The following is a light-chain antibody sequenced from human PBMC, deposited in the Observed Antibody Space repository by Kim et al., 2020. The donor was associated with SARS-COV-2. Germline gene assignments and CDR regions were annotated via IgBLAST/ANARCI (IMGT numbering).Light chain of an antibody. CDR2: GAS. Sequence: EIVLTQSPGTLSLSPGERATLSCRASQSVRSSYLAWYQQKPGQAPRLLIYGASSRATGIPDRISGSGSGTDFTLTISRLEPEDFAVYYCQQYGSSPLTFGGGTKVEI. CDR3: QQYGSSPLT. CDR1: QSVRSSY. J-gene: IGKJ4*01. V-gene: IGKV3-20*01.